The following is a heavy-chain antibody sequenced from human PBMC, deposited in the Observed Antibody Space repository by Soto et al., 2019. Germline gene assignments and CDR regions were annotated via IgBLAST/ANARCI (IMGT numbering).Heavy chain of an antibody. CDR2: IYYSGST. Sequence: QVQLQESSQGLVKPSQTLSLTCTVSGGSISSGGYYWSWIRQHPGKGLEWIGYIYYSGSTYYNPSLKSRVTISVDTSKNQFSLKLSSVTAADTAVYYCARENYGSGSNIDYWGQGTLVTVSS. CDR1: GGSISSGGYY. V-gene: IGHV4-31*03. CDR3: ARENYGSGSNIDY. D-gene: IGHD3-10*01. J-gene: IGHJ4*02.